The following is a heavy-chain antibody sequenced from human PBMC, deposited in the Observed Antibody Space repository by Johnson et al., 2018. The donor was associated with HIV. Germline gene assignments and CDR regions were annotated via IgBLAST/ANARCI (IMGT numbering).Heavy chain of an antibody. V-gene: IGHV3-7*02. CDR3: ASPVVADYRGAFDI. Sequence: VQLVESGGGLVQPGGSLRLSCAASGFTFSSYLMSWVRQAPGKGLEWVANIKQDGSEKYYVDSVKGRFTISRDNSKNTLYLQMNSLRAEDTAVYYCASPVVADYRGAFDIWGQGTMVTVSS. D-gene: IGHD3-22*01. J-gene: IGHJ3*02. CDR1: GFTFSSYL. CDR2: IKQDGSEK.